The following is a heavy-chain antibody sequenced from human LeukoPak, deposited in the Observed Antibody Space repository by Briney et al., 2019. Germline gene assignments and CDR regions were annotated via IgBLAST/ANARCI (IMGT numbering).Heavy chain of an antibody. V-gene: IGHV3-20*04. D-gene: IGHD3-22*01. CDR1: GFTFDDFD. J-gene: IGHJ4*02. Sequence: GGSLRLSCGASGFTFDDFDMGWVRQAPGQGLKWVSGINWNGGRIIYADSVKGRFTISRDNAKNSLYLQMNSLRAEDTALYYCATYSFDRGYYFDYWGQGTLVTVSS. CDR2: INWNGGRI. CDR3: ATYSFDRGYYFDY.